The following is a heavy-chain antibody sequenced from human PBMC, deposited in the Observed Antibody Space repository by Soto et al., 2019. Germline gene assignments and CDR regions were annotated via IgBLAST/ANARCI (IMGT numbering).Heavy chain of an antibody. CDR1: GGSISSGGYY. CDR2: IYYSGST. J-gene: IGHJ6*02. Sequence: PSETLSLTCTVSGGSISSGGYYWSWIRQHPGKGLEWIGYIYYSGSTYYNPSLKSRVTISVDTSKNQFSLKLSSVTAADTAVYYCAGRHQTDYYDSSGYLKPRVYGMDVWGQGTTVTVSS. V-gene: IGHV4-31*03. D-gene: IGHD3-22*01. CDR3: AGRHQTDYYDSSGYLKPRVYGMDV.